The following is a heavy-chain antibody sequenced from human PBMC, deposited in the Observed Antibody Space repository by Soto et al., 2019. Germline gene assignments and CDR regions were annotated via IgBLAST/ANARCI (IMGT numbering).Heavy chain of an antibody. CDR3: ARKYDYGYYLDY. J-gene: IGHJ4*02. Sequence: QVQLVQSGAEVKKPGSSVKVSCKASGGTFSSYTISWVRQAPGQGLEWMGRIIPILGIANYAQKFQGRVTITADKSTSTAYMELSSLRSEDTAVYYCARKYDYGYYLDYWGQGTLVTVSS. V-gene: IGHV1-69*02. CDR2: IIPILGIA. D-gene: IGHD4-17*01. CDR1: GGTFSSYT.